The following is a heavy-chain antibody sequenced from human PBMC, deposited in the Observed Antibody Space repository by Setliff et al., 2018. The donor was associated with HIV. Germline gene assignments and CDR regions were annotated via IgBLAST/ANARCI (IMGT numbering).Heavy chain of an antibody. J-gene: IGHJ6*03. V-gene: IGHV4-34*01. CDR2: INLIGRT. CDR1: GGSFSGYY. CDR3: ARGRHCMDGRCYPHYYYYHYMDV. D-gene: IGHD2-15*01. Sequence: KASETLSLTCAVYGGSFSGYYWNWIRQPPGKGLEWVGEINLIGRTNYNPSLKSRVTISLVTSKNQFSLKLSSVTAADTAVYYCARGRHCMDGRCYPHYYYYHYMDVWAKGTTVTVSS.